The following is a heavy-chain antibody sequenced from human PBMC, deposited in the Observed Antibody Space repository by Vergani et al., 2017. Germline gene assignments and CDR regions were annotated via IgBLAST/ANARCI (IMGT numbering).Heavy chain of an antibody. J-gene: IGHJ5*02. V-gene: IGHV5-51*03. CDR1: GYSFTSYW. D-gene: IGHD4-17*01. CDR3: ASSGDYGYWGYNWFDP. Sequence: EVQLVQSGAEVKKPGESLKISCKGSGYSFTSYWIGWVRQMPGKGLEWMGIIYPGDSDTRYSPSFQGKVTISSDKSISTAYLQWSSLKASDTAMYYYASSGDYGYWGYNWFDPWGQGTLVTVSS. CDR2: IYPGDSDT.